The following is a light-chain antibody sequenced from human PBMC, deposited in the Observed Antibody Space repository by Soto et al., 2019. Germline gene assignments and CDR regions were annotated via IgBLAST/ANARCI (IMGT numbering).Light chain of an antibody. V-gene: IGKV1-39*01. CDR3: QQYYSYPPSFT. CDR1: QNIRVY. J-gene: IGKJ3*01. Sequence: DIQMTQSPSSLSASVGDRVTITCRASQNIRVYLNWYQQKPGKAPKPLIYAASTLLSGVPSRFSGSGSGTDFTLTISSLQPEDFATYYCQQYYSYPPSFTFGPGTKVEI. CDR2: AAS.